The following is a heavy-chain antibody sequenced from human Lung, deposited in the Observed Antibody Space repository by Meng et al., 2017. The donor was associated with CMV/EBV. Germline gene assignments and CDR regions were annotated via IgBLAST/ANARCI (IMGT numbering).Heavy chain of an antibody. CDR2: IFTNDEK. Sequence: SGXXLVXPTETLTLPCTVYGFSLSNARMGVSWTRQPPGKALEWLSHIFTNDEKSYSKSLKSRLTISNDTSTSQVVLTMTNMDPVDTATYYCARKRDSSCWFSSYCFDYXGQGXLVTVSS. D-gene: IGHD6-19*01. V-gene: IGHV2-26*01. J-gene: IGHJ4*02. CDR3: ARKRDSSCWFSSYCFDY. CDR1: GFSLSNARMG.